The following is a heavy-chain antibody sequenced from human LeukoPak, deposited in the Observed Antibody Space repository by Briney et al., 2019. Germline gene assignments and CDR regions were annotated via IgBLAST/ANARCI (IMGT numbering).Heavy chain of an antibody. CDR2: IYYSGST. CDR3: ARAALRRDGYNSYYYYYYMDV. D-gene: IGHD5-24*01. CDR1: GGSISSYY. V-gene: IGHV4-59*12. Sequence: PSETLSLTCTVSGGSISSYYWSWIRQPPGKGLEWIGYIYYSGSTNYNPSLKSRVTMSVDTSKNQFSLKLSSVTAADTAVYYCARAALRRDGYNSYYYYYYMDVWGKGTTVTVSS. J-gene: IGHJ6*03.